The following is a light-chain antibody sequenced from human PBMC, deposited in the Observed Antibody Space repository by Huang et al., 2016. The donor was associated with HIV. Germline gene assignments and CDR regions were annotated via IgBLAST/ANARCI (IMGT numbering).Light chain of an antibody. CDR2: KIS. CDR3: MQSKEFPYT. V-gene: IGKV2-24*01. Sequence: DILMTQTPLSSPVTLGQPASISCRSSQSLVHSDGNTYLSWLHQRPGQPPRLLIYKISKRFSGVPDRCSGSGAGTDFTLKISRVEAEDVGVYYCMQSKEFPYTFGQGTKLEI. J-gene: IGKJ2*01. CDR1: QSLVHSDGNTY.